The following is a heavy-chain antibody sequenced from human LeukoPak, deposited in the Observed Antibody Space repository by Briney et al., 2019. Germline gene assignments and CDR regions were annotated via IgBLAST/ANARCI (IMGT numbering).Heavy chain of an antibody. Sequence: GRSLRLSCAASGVTFSSYAMHWVRQAPGKGLEWVAVISYDGSNKYYADSVKGRFTISRDNSKNTLYLQMNSLRAEDTAVYYCAKNAVGCAFDIWGQGTMVTVSS. V-gene: IGHV3-30*18. D-gene: IGHD1-26*01. CDR2: ISYDGSNK. J-gene: IGHJ3*02. CDR1: GVTFSSYA. CDR3: AKNAVGCAFDI.